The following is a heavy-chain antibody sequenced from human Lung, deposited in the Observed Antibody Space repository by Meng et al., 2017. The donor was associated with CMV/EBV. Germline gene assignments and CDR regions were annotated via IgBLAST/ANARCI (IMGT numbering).Heavy chain of an antibody. CDR3: ARGMDDYSNYNWFDP. Sequence: SGGTFRSYAISWVRQAPGQGLEWLGGIIPIFGTANYAQKFQGRVTITTDESTSTAYMELSSLRSEDTAVYYCARGMDDYSNYNWFDPWGQGTLVTVSS. CDR1: GGTFRSYA. V-gene: IGHV1-69*05. J-gene: IGHJ5*02. D-gene: IGHD4-11*01. CDR2: IIPIFGTA.